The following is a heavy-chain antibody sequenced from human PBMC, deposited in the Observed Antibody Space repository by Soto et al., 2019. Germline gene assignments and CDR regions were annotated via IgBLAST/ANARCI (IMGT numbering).Heavy chain of an antibody. D-gene: IGHD2-15*01. CDR1: DGSFSGYY. CDR3: ARGRPSCSGGSCVVGYFDY. V-gene: IGHV4-34*01. J-gene: IGHJ4*02. Sequence: QVQLKQWGAGLLKPSETLSLTCAVYDGSFSGYYWGWVRQPPGKGLEWIGEINHSGSTNYNPSLQRRVTISVDTSKNQFSLNLSSVPAADTAVYYCARGRPSCSGGSCVVGYFDYWGQGTLVTVSS. CDR2: INHSGST.